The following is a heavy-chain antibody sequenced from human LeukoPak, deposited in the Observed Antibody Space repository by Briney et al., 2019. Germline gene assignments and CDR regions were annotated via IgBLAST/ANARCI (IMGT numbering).Heavy chain of an antibody. CDR1: GGSISSSSYY. CDR3: ARAPPSSSWNY. J-gene: IGHJ4*02. Sequence: SSETLSLTCTVSGGSISSSSYYWGWIRQPPGKGLEWIGSIYCSGSTYYNPSLKSRVTISVDTSKNQFSLRLSSVTAADTAVYYCARAPPSSSWNYWGQGTLVTVSS. CDR2: IYCSGST. D-gene: IGHD6-13*01. V-gene: IGHV4-39*01.